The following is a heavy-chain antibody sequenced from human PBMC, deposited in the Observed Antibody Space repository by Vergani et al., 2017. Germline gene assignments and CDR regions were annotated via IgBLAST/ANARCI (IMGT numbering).Heavy chain of an antibody. D-gene: IGHD5-18*01. J-gene: IGHJ6*03. V-gene: IGHV1-69*11. CDR3: ATLSGGYSYGRYYYYYMDV. Sequence: QVQLVQSGAEVKKPGASVKVSCKASGYTFTSYGISWVRQAPGQGLEWMGRSIPILGTANYAQKFQGRVPITADESTSTAYMELSSLRSEDTAVYYCATLSGGYSYGRYYYYYMDVWGKGTTVTVSS. CDR1: GYTFTSYG. CDR2: SIPILGTA.